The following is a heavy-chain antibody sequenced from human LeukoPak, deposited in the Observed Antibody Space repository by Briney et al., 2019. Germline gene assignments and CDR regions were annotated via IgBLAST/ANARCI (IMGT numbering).Heavy chain of an antibody. D-gene: IGHD2-2*01. CDR1: GCTFSSYG. CDR2: ISYDGSNK. V-gene: IGHV3-30*18. Sequence: GGSLRLSCAASGCTFSSYGMHWVRQAPGKGLEWVAVISYDGSNKYYADSVKGRFTISRDNSKNTLYLQMNSLRAEDTAVYYCAKMCSSTSCYSDAFDIWGQGTMVTVSS. J-gene: IGHJ3*02. CDR3: AKMCSSTSCYSDAFDI.